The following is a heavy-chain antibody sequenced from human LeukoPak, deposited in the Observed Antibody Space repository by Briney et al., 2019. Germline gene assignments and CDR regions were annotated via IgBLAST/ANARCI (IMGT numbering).Heavy chain of an antibody. J-gene: IGHJ4*02. D-gene: IGHD3-22*01. V-gene: IGHV1-58*02. Sequence: SVKVSCKASGFPFTSSSMQWVRQARGQRLEWIGWIAVASGNTNYAQKFQGRVTITRDMSTSTAYMELSSLRSEDTAVYYCAAVFGSGYYYYFDYWGQGTLVSVSS. CDR1: GFPFTSSS. CDR2: IAVASGNT. CDR3: AAVFGSGYYYYFDY.